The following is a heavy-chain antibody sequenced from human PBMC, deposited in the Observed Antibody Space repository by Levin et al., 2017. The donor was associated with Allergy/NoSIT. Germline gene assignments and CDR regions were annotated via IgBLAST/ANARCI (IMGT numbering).Heavy chain of an antibody. V-gene: IGHV3-74*01. D-gene: IGHD3-22*01. CDR2: INGDGGDT. CDR1: GLTFSNYW. Sequence: TGGSLRLSCAASGLTFSNYWMHWVRQAPGKGLVWVARINGDGGDTIYADSVKGRFTISRDNAKNTLYLHMGSLRAEDTAVYYCASDNNYDIRVNGDHWGQGTLVTVSS. J-gene: IGHJ4*02. CDR3: ASDNNYDIRVNGDH.